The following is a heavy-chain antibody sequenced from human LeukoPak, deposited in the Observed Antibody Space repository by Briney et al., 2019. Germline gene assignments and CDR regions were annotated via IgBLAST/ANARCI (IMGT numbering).Heavy chain of an antibody. CDR3: AKLGGHPLHNYYVGV. CDR1: GFTFSSYA. D-gene: IGHD3-16*01. V-gene: IGHV3-23*01. CDR2: ILDSGYST. Sequence: GGSLRLSCAASGFTFSSYAMSWVRQAPGKGLEWVSGILDSGYSTYYANSVKGRLTISRDNSNNTLYLQMNSLRAEDTAVYYCAKLGGHPLHNYYVGVWGKGTTVAVSS. J-gene: IGHJ6*03.